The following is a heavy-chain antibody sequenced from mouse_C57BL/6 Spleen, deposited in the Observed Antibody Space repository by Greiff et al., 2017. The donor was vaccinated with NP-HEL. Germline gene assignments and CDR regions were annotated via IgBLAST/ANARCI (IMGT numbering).Heavy chain of an antibody. J-gene: IGHJ3*01. V-gene: IGHV1-9*01. D-gene: IGHD2-4*01. Sequence: QVQLQQSGAELMKPGASVKLSCKATGYTFTGYWIAWVKQRPGHGLEWIGEILPGSGSTNYNEKFKGKATFTADTSSNTAYMQLSSLTTEDSAIYCCARGGYEYDGAWFAYWGQGTLVTVS. CDR2: ILPGSGST. CDR3: ARGGYEYDGAWFAY. CDR1: GYTFTGYW.